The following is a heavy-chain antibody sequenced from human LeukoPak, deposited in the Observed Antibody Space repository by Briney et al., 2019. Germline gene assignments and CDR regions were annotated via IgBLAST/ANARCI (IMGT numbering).Heavy chain of an antibody. CDR1: GGSISSSSYY. Sequence: PSETLSLTCTVSGGSISSSSYYWGWIRQPPGKGLEWIGSIYYSGSTYYNPSLKSRVTISVDTSKNQFSLKLSSVTAADTAVYYCARATARLPNFDYWGQGILVTVSS. CDR3: ARATARLPNFDY. V-gene: IGHV4-39*07. CDR2: IYYSGST. D-gene: IGHD1-1*01. J-gene: IGHJ4*02.